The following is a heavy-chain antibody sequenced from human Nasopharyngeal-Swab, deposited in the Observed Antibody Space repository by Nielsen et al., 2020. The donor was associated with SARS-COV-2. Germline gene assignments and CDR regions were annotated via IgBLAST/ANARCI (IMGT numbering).Heavy chain of an antibody. Sequence: WIRQPPGKGLEWIGYIYYSGSTYYNPSLKSRVTISVDTSKNQFSLRLSSVTAADTAVYYCARDDVYFRRTSCYLAPLNYWGQGTLVTVSS. CDR3: ARDDVYFRRTSCYLAPLNY. V-gene: IGHV4-30-4*01. CDR2: IYYSGST. J-gene: IGHJ4*02. D-gene: IGHD2-2*01.